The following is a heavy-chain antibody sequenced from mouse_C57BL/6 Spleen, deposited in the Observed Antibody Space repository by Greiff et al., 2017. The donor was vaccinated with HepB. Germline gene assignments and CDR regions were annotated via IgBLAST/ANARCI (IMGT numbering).Heavy chain of an antibody. Sequence: QVQLQQSGAELVKPGASVKLSCKASGYTFTSYWMQWVKQRPGQGLEWIGEIDPSDSYTNYNQKFKGKATLTVDTSSSTAYMQLSSLTSEDSAVYYCARSLDGYYLDYWGQGTTLTVSS. CDR1: GYTFTSYW. J-gene: IGHJ2*01. V-gene: IGHV1-50*01. CDR2: IDPSDSYT. D-gene: IGHD2-3*01. CDR3: ARSLDGYYLDY.